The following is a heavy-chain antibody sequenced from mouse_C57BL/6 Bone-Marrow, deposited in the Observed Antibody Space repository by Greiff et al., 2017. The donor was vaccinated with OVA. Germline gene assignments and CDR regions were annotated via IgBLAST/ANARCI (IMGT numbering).Heavy chain of an antibody. CDR2: IYPRSGNT. D-gene: IGHD1-1*01. V-gene: IGHV1-81*01. CDR3: ARPLFITTVVAGVDFFDY. J-gene: IGHJ2*01. Sequence: VQLQQSGAELARPGASVKLSCKASGYTFTSYGISWVKQRTGQGLEWIGEIYPRSGNTYYNEKFKGKATLTADKSSSTAYMELRSLTSEDSAVYFCARPLFITTVVAGVDFFDYWGQGTTLTVSS. CDR1: GYTFTSYG.